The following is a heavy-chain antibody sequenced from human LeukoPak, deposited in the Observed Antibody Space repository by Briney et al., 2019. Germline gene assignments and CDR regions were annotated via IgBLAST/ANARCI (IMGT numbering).Heavy chain of an antibody. CDR1: GFPFSSYW. J-gene: IGHJ5*02. V-gene: IGHV3-7*03. Sequence: PGGSLRLSCVASGFPFSSYWMTWVRQAPGKGLEWVANIKQDGSKKSYVDSVKGRFTISRDNSKNTLYLQMNSLRAEDTAVYYCASPPYGDYVSWGQGTLVTVSS. CDR2: IKQDGSKK. D-gene: IGHD4-17*01. CDR3: ASPPYGDYVS.